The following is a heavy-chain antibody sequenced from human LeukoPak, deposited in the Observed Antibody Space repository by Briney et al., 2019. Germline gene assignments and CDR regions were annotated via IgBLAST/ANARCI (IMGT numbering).Heavy chain of an antibody. J-gene: IGHJ5*02. CDR3: AKDRVSPGFNLFDP. D-gene: IGHD2/OR15-2a*01. CDR1: GFTFVSYA. CDR2: INGRGDNT. Sequence: GGSLRLSCAASGFTFVSYAMTWVRQAPGKGLEWVSAINGRGDNTYYADSVKGRFTISRDNSKSTLFLQMNSLRAEDTAIYYCAKDRVSPGFNLFDPWGQGTLVTVSS. V-gene: IGHV3-23*01.